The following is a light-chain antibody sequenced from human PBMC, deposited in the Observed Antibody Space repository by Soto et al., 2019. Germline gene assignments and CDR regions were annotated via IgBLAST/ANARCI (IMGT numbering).Light chain of an antibody. Sequence: QSVLTHPRSVSGSPGQSVTISCTGTSSDVGGYNYVSWYQHHPGTAPKVMIYDVTKRPSGVPDRFSGSKSGNTASLTISGLQAEDEADYYCCSYAGSYTWVFGGGTKLTVL. CDR1: SSDVGGYNY. CDR2: DVT. CDR3: CSYAGSYTWV. J-gene: IGLJ3*02. V-gene: IGLV2-11*01.